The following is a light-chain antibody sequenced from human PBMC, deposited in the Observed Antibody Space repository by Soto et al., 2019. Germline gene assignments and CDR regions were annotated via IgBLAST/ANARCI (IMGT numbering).Light chain of an antibody. CDR3: QQYNSYSGVT. Sequence: DIQMTQSPSTLSASVGDRVTITCRASQSISSWLAWYQQKPGKAPKLLIYDASSLESGVPSRFSGSGSGTEFTLTISSLQPDDFATYYYQQYNSYSGVTFGPGTKVDIK. CDR2: DAS. V-gene: IGKV1-5*01. CDR1: QSISSW. J-gene: IGKJ3*01.